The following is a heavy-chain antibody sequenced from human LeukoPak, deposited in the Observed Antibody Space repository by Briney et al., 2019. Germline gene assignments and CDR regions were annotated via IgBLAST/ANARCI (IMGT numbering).Heavy chain of an antibody. J-gene: IGHJ4*02. Sequence: PGGSLRLSCAASGFTFSNYWMHWVRQAPGKGLVWVSRIRPDGSATSYAESVKGRVTISRDNAKNTLYLQVNSLRAEDTAVYYCARVHAAAPWQGIYYWGQGTLVTVSS. CDR1: GFTFSNYW. CDR3: ARVHAAAPWQGIYY. D-gene: IGHD6-13*01. V-gene: IGHV3-74*01. CDR2: IRPDGSAT.